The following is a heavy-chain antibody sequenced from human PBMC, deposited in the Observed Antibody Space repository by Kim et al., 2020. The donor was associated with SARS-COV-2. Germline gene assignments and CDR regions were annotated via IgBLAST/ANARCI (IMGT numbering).Heavy chain of an antibody. D-gene: IGHD3-10*01. V-gene: IGHV3-73*01. Sequence: SMGGRFTISRDDSKNTAYLQMNSLKTEDTAVYYCTRGSMVRGVIGYYMDVWGKGTTVTVSS. CDR3: TRGSMVRGVIGYYMDV. J-gene: IGHJ6*03.